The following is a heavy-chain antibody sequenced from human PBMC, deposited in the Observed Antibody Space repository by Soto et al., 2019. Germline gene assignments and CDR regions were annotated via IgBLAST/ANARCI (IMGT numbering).Heavy chain of an antibody. CDR2: IDWDDDK. D-gene: IGHD6-6*01. CDR3: ARETKRGSRSWYYYGMDV. V-gene: IGHV2-70*01. CDR1: GFSLSTSGVC. Sequence: SGPTLVSPTQTLTLTCAFSGFSLSTSGVCLIWIRQPPGKALEWLALIDWDDDKYYSTSLKTRLTISKDTSKNQVVLTMTNMDHVDTATYYCARETKRGSRSWYYYGMDVWGKGTTVTVSS. J-gene: IGHJ6*04.